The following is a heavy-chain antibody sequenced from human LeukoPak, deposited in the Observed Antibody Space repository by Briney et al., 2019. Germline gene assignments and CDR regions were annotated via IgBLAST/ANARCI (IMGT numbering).Heavy chain of an antibody. Sequence: PGGSLRLSCAASGFTFSSYGMHWVRQVPGKGLEWVAFIRYDGSNKYYADSVKGRFTISRDNSKNTLYLQMNSLRAEDTAVYYCAKGRYCSSTSCYKTFDYWGQGTLVTVSS. J-gene: IGHJ4*02. CDR1: GFTFSSYG. V-gene: IGHV3-30*02. D-gene: IGHD2-2*02. CDR3: AKGRYCSSTSCYKTFDY. CDR2: IRYDGSNK.